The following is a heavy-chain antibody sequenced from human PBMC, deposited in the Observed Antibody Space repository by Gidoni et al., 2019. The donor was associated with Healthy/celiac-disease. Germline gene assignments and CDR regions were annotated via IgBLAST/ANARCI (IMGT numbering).Heavy chain of an antibody. CDR1: GFTFSSYA. CDR3: ATRGTTVTTRGYGMDV. CDR2: ISGSGGST. J-gene: IGHJ6*02. Sequence: EVQLLESGGGLVQPGGSLRLSCAASGFTFSSYAMSWVRQAPGKGLEWVSAISGSGGSTYYADSVKGRFTISRDNSKNTLYLQMNSLRAEDTAVYYCATRGTTVTTRGYGMDVWGQGTTVTVSS. V-gene: IGHV3-23*01. D-gene: IGHD4-17*01.